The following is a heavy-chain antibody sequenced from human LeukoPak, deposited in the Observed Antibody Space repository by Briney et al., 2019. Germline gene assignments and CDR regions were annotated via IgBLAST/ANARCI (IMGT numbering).Heavy chain of an antibody. CDR3: ARVGGVRGVIHYYYMDV. V-gene: IGHV4-4*08. J-gene: IGHJ6*03. Sequence: SETLSLTCTVSGGSISSYYWSWIRQPPGKGLEWIGRIYTSGSTNYNPSLKSRVTISVDTSKNQFSLKLSSVTAADTAVYYCARVGGVRGVIHYYYMDVWGKGTTVTISS. D-gene: IGHD3-16*02. CDR1: GGSISSYY. CDR2: IYTSGST.